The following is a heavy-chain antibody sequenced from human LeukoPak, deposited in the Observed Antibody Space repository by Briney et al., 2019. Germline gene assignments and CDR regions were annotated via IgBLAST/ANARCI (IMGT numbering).Heavy chain of an antibody. CDR1: GFTVSSNY. V-gene: IGHV3-66*01. CDR2: IYSGGST. Sequence: QAGGSLRLSCAASGFTVSSNYMSRVRQAPGKGLEWVSVIYSGGSTYYADSVKGRFTISRDNSKNTLYLQMNSLRAEDTAVYYCAKAPVTSCRGAFCYPFDYWGQGTLVTVSS. CDR3: AKAPVTSCRGAFCYPFDY. J-gene: IGHJ4*02. D-gene: IGHD2-15*01.